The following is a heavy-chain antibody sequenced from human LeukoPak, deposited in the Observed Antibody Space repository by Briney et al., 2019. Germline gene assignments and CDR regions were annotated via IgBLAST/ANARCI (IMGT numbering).Heavy chain of an antibody. V-gene: IGHV1-8*01. CDR1: GYTFTTYD. J-gene: IGHJ4*02. CDR3: ARGLGDYYDTSTYYYAVPAH. CDR2: MNPNSGDT. Sequence: ASVKVSCKASGYTFTTYDITWVRQATGQGLEWMGWMNPNSGDTAYAQKFQGRVAMTRDTSISTAYIELSSLRSEDTAVYYCARGLGDYYDTSTYYYAVPAHWGQGTLVTVSS. D-gene: IGHD3-22*01.